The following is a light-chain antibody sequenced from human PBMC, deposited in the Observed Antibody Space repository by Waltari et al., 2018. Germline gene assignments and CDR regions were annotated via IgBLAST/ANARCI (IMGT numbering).Light chain of an antibody. V-gene: IGLV1-44*01. CDR2: IKF. J-gene: IGLJ1*01. Sequence: QSVLTQPPSASGTPGQRVTISCSGSSSNIGSNTVNWYQQFPGAAPKLLMYIKFHRPSGVPDRFSGSKSRTSASLAISYLQSEDEADYYCATWDDSLNGYVFGTGTKVTVL. CDR1: SSNIGSNT. CDR3: ATWDDSLNGYV.